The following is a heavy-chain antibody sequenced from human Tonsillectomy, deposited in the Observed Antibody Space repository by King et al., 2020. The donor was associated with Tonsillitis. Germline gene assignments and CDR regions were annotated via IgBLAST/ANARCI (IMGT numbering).Heavy chain of an antibody. CDR1: GGSISSSSHY. Sequence: QLQESGPGLVKPSETLSLTCTVSGGSISSSSHYWGWTRQPPGTGLEWIATIHYSGSTYYNPSLKSRVTMSVDTSKNQFSLKLSSVTAADTAVYYCARVGGSGSQHNDYWGQGTLVTVSS. D-gene: IGHD1-26*01. CDR3: ARVGGSGSQHNDY. CDR2: IHYSGST. V-gene: IGHV4-39*07. J-gene: IGHJ4*02.